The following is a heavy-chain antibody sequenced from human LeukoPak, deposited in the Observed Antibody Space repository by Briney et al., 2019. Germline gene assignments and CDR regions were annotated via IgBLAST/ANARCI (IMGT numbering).Heavy chain of an antibody. CDR3: ARAPPIAVAGGSPYYYYGMDV. V-gene: IGHV4-59*11. CDR2: INYSGST. J-gene: IGHJ6*02. D-gene: IGHD6-19*01. Sequence: PSETLSLTCSVSGGSISSHCWGWIRRPPGKGLEWLGCINYSGSTHYNPSLKSRVTISVDTSKNQFSLKLSSVTAADTAVYYCARAPPIAVAGGSPYYYYGMDVWGQGTTVTVSS. CDR1: GGSISSHC.